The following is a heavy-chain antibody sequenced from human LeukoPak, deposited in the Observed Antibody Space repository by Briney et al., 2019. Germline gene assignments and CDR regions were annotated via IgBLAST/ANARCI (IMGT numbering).Heavy chain of an antibody. CDR3: ARMGGHWADAFDI. V-gene: IGHV3-72*01. Sequence: AGGSLRLSCAASGFTFSDHYMDWVRQAPGKGLEWVGRTRNKANSYTTEYAASVKGRFTISRDDSKNSLYLQMNSLKTEDTAVYYCARMGGHWADAFDIWGQGTMVTVSS. J-gene: IGHJ3*02. CDR2: TRNKANSYTT. D-gene: IGHD2-21*02. CDR1: GFTFSDHY.